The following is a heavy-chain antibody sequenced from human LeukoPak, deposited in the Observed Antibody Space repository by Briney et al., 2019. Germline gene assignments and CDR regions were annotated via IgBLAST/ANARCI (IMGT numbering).Heavy chain of an antibody. V-gene: IGHV3-23*01. CDR3: VKDWSRWAFDI. J-gene: IGHJ3*02. Sequence: GGSLRLSCAASGFTFSSYAMSWVRQAPGKGLEWVSAISGGSTYYADSVKGRFTIFRDDSKNILYLQMNSLRAEDMAVYYCVKDWSRWAFDIWGQGTMVTVAS. CDR1: GFTFSSYA. CDR2: ISGGST. D-gene: IGHD3-3*01.